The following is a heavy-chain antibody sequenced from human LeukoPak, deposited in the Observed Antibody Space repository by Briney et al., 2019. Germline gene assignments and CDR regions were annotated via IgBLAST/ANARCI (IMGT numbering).Heavy chain of an antibody. V-gene: IGHV3-48*04. CDR3: ARATYDSSAVDAFDI. CDR1: GFTFSSYS. Sequence: GSLRLSCAASGFTFSSYSMNWVRQAPGKGLEWLAYTNTAGNTLYYADSVKGRFTISRDNAKKSLYLQMNTLRAEDTAVYYCARATYDSSAVDAFDIWGQGTMVTVSP. CDR2: TNTAGNTL. D-gene: IGHD3-22*01. J-gene: IGHJ3*02.